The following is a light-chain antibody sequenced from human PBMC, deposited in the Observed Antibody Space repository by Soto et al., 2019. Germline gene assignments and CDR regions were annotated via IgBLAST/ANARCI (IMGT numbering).Light chain of an antibody. CDR3: QQSYSTPQCT. J-gene: IGKJ2*02. V-gene: IGKV1-39*01. CDR1: QSIASY. Sequence: DIQVTQSPSSLSASVGDRVTLTCRASQSIASYLNWYQQKPGKAPKLLIYAASSLQSGVPSRFSGSGSGTEFTLTISSLQPEDFATYYCQQSYSTPQCTFGQGTKLEIK. CDR2: AAS.